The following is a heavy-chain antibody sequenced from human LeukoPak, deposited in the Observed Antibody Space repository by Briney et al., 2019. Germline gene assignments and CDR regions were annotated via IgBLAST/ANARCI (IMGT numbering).Heavy chain of an antibody. CDR3: ARPVGGYGMDV. CDR1: GYSFTNYW. V-gene: IGHV5-51*01. Sequence: GESLKISCKGSGYSFTNYWIGWVRQTPGKGLEWMGIINPDDSEIKYSPSLQGQVTISADKSISTAYLQRSSLKASDTAMYYCARPVGGYGMDVWGQGTTVTVSS. CDR2: INPDDSEI. D-gene: IGHD1-26*01. J-gene: IGHJ6*02.